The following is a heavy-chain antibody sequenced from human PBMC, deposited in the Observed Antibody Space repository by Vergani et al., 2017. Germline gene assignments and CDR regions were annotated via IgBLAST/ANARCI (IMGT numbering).Heavy chain of an antibody. CDR3: ARSRPYCTSGSCPAI. V-gene: IGHV4-61*02. J-gene: IGHJ4*02. CDR1: GESIRSGSHY. D-gene: IGHD2-15*01. Sequence: QVKLQESGPGLLKPSQTLSLTCTVSGESIRSGSHYWSWIRQPAGKGPEWIGHIHTGGSTDLNPSFKSRGSISVDTSKGQFSLKLNSVNVADTAVYYCARSRPYCTSGSCPAIWGQGTLVTVSS. CDR2: IHTGGST.